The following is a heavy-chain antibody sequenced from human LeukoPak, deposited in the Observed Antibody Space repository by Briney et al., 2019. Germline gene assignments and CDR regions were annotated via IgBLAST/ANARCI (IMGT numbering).Heavy chain of an antibody. J-gene: IGHJ2*01. CDR1: AGSISSYY. CDR2: IYYSGST. V-gene: IGHV4-59*08. CDR3: ARGVTMIVVVIHDWYFDL. D-gene: IGHD3-22*01. Sequence: PSETLSLTCTVSAGSISSYYWSWIRQPPGKGLEWIGYIYYSGSTYYNPSLKSRVTISVDTSKNQFSLKLTSVTAADTAVYYCARGVTMIVVVIHDWYFDLWGRGTLVTVSS.